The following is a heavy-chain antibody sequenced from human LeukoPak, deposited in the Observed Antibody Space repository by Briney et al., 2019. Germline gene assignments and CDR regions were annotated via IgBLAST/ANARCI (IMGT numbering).Heavy chain of an antibody. CDR2: MNPNSGNT. J-gene: IGHJ4*02. D-gene: IGHD3-22*01. Sequence: GASVKASCKASGYTFTSYDINWVRQATGQGLEWMGWMNPNSGNTGYAQKFQGRVTMTRNTSISTAYMELSSLRSEDTAVYYCARGLSGYYYDSSGYYGYWGQGTLVTVSS. CDR3: ARGLSGYYYDSSGYYGY. V-gene: IGHV1-8*01. CDR1: GYTFTSYD.